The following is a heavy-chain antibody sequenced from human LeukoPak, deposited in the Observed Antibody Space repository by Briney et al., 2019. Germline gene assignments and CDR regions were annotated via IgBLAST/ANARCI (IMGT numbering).Heavy chain of an antibody. CDR3: AREEYQVLLD. D-gene: IGHD2-15*01. J-gene: IGHJ4*02. CDR2: IKQDGSEK. Sequence: GGSLRLSCAASGFTFSSYWMSWVRRAPGKGLEWVANIKQDGSEKYYVDSMKGRFTISRDNAKNSLYLQMNSLRVGDTAIYYCAREEYQVLLDWGQGILVTVAS. V-gene: IGHV3-7*01. CDR1: GFTFSSYW.